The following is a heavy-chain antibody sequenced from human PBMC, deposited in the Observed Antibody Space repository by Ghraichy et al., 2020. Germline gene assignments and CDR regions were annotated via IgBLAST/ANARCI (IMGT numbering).Heavy chain of an antibody. CDR3: AKVFPATVVGANFDY. CDR1: GFSFSNYA. Sequence: GGSLRLSCAASGFSFSNYAMSWVRQAPGKGLEWLSPIRSSGDSTYYADPVKGRFTISRDNSKNTLYLQMNSLRAEDTAAYYCAKVFPATVVGANFDYWVQAPLVTVSS. D-gene: IGHD2-15*01. CDR2: IRSSGDST. V-gene: IGHV3-23*01. J-gene: IGHJ4*02.